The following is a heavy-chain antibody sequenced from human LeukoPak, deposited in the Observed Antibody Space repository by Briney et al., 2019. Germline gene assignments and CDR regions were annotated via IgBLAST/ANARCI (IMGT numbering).Heavy chain of an antibody. J-gene: IGHJ5*02. V-gene: IGHV3-23*01. Sequence: PGGSLRLSCAASGFTFSGYAMSWVRQAPGKGLEWVSAISVSGGSTYYADSVKGRFTISRDNSKNTLYLQMNSLRAEDTAVYYCARDILTGFTRNWFDPWGQGTLVTVSS. CDR1: GFTFSGYA. D-gene: IGHD3-9*01. CDR2: ISVSGGST. CDR3: ARDILTGFTRNWFDP.